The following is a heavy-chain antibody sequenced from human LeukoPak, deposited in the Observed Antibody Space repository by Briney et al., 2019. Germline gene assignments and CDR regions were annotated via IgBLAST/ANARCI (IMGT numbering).Heavy chain of an antibody. V-gene: IGHV3-49*05. CDR1: GFTFGDYA. CDR3: TRAGRSIAVGALDY. D-gene: IGHD1-26*01. Sequence: KPGGSLRLSRTASGFTFGDYAMSWFRQAPGKGLEWVGFIRSKAYGGTTEYAASVKGRFTISRDDSKSIAYLQMNSLKTEDTAVYYCTRAGRSIAVGALDYWGQGTLVTVSS. J-gene: IGHJ4*02. CDR2: IRSKAYGGTT.